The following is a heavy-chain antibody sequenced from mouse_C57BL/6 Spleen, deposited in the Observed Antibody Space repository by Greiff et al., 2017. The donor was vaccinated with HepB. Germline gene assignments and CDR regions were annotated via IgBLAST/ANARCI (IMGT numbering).Heavy chain of an antibody. CDR2: IDPSDSYT. D-gene: IGHD3-1*01. Sequence: QVQLQQPGAELVRPGTSVKLSCKASGYTFTSYWMHWVKQRPGQGLEWIGVIDPSDSYTNYNQKFKGKATLTVDTSSSTAYMQLSSLTSEDSAVYYCAIGGYYFDYWGQGTTPTVSS. J-gene: IGHJ2*01. V-gene: IGHV1-59*01. CDR3: AIGGYYFDY. CDR1: GYTFTSYW.